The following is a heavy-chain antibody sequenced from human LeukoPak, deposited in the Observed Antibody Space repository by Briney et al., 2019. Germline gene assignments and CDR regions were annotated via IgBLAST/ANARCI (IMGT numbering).Heavy chain of an antibody. V-gene: IGHV3-7*01. Sequence: GGSLGLSCVVSGFTSSGYWMAWVRQAPGKGLEWVANIKQDGSAKTYVDSVKGRFTISRDNARNSLYLQMNSLRADDTAVYYCVGHYYDGSAYFFDCWGQGTLVTVSS. CDR1: GFTSSGYW. CDR3: VGHYYDGSAYFFDC. D-gene: IGHD3-22*01. J-gene: IGHJ4*02. CDR2: IKQDGSAK.